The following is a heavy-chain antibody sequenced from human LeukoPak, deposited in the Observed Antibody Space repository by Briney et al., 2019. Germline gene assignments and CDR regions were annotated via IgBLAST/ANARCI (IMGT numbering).Heavy chain of an antibody. CDR1: GGSISSYY. V-gene: IGHV4-59*12. CDR2: IYYSGST. Sequence: TSETLSLTCTVSGGSISSYYWSWIRQPPGKGLEWIGYIYYSGSTNYNPSLKSRVTISVDTSKNQFSLKLSSVTAADTAVYYCARLTMFRGVIYGTDWHSDLWGRGTLVTVSS. J-gene: IGHJ2*01. CDR3: ARLTMFRGVIYGTDWHSDL. D-gene: IGHD3-10*01.